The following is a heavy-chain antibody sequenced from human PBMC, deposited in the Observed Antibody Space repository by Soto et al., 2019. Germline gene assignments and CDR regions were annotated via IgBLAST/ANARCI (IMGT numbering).Heavy chain of an antibody. D-gene: IGHD6-13*01. CDR1: GYTFTSYA. Sequence: QVQLVQSGSELKKPGASVKVSCKTSGYTFTSYAMNWVRQAPGQGLEWMGIFNPTSGSTNYAQKFQGRVTLTMDTSTRTVYMELSSLRFDDTAVYYCARDLAAGDYWGQGTLVTVSS. V-gene: IGHV1-46*01. CDR3: ARDLAAGDY. J-gene: IGHJ4*02. CDR2: FNPTSGST.